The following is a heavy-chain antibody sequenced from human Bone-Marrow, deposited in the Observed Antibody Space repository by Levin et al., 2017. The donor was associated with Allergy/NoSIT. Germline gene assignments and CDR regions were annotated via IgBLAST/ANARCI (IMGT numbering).Heavy chain of an antibody. J-gene: IGHJ4*02. V-gene: IGHV4-30-4*01. Sequence: SQTLSLTCTVSYGSISSDDFYWSWIRQPPGKGLEWIGYIYHSGSTYYNPSLQSRVLFSVDTSNNQFSVKLSSVTAADTDVYYCATGSGRYKIFFEYWGQGTLVTVSS. CDR3: ATGSGRYKIFFEY. CDR2: IYHSGST. CDR1: YGSISSDDFY. D-gene: IGHD3-10*01.